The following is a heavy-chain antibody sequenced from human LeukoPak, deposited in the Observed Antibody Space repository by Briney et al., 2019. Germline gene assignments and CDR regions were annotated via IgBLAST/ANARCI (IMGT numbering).Heavy chain of an antibody. V-gene: IGHV3-21*04. CDR2: ISGTSNYI. D-gene: IGHD5-18*01. J-gene: IGHJ4*02. Sequence: GGSLRLSCVTSGFTFSAYSMNWVRQAPGRGLEWVSSISGTSNYIFYADSVKGRFTISRDNAKNSLYLQMNSLRAEDTAVYYCARGVDTVLYWGQGTLVTVSS. CDR3: ARGVDTVLY. CDR1: GFTFSAYS.